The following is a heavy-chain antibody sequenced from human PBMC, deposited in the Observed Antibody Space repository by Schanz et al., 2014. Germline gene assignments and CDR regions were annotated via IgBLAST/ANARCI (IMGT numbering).Heavy chain of an antibody. J-gene: IGHJ4*02. V-gene: IGHV3-23*01. CDR1: GFTFSNYA. CDR2: ISASGGST. Sequence: EVQLLESGGGLVQPGGSLRLSCAASGFTFSNYAMTWVRQAPGKGLEWVSGISASGGSTYYADSVKGRFTISRDNSKNTLYLQMNSLRAEDTAVYYCARGDAGAVVWTALDNWGQGTLVTVSS. CDR3: ARGDAGAVVWTALDN. D-gene: IGHD3-16*01.